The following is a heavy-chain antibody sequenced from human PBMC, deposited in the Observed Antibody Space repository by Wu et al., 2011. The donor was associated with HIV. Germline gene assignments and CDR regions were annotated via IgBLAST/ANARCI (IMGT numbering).Heavy chain of an antibody. CDR2: FIPEDGEK. V-gene: IGHV1-24*01. Sequence: QVQLIQSGAEVKKPGASVKVSCKVSGSALSELSIHWVRQSPGKGLEWLGGFIPEDGEKIYVQRAQGTVTMTEDTSTETAYVEVTSLRSDDTAVYYCAARQTGDYGDYVSFFAHWGQGTLVAVSS. J-gene: IGHJ4*02. D-gene: IGHD4-17*01. CDR3: AARQTGDYGDYVSFFAH. CDR1: GSALSELS.